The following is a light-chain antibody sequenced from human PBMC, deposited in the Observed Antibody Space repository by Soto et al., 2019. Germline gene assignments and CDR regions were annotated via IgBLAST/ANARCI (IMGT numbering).Light chain of an antibody. V-gene: IGLV2-8*01. CDR2: EVD. CDR1: SSDVGYYNY. Sequence: QSALTQPPSASGSPGQSVTISCTGTSSDVGYYNYVSWYQQHPGKAPKHIIYEVDKRPSGVPDRFSGSKSGNTASLTVSGLQAEDEAEYYCTSYAVGINVVFGGGTKLTVL. CDR3: TSYAVGINVV. J-gene: IGLJ2*01.